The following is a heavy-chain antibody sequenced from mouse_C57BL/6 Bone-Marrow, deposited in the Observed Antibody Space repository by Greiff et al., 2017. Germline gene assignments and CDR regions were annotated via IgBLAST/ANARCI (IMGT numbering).Heavy chain of an antibody. V-gene: IGHV1-80*01. CDR2: IYPGDGDT. CDR1: GYAFSSYW. CDR3: ARAGLLRYFYYAMDY. J-gene: IGHJ4*01. D-gene: IGHD1-1*01. Sequence: QVQLQQSGAELVKPGASVKISCKASGYAFSSYWMNWVKQRPGKGLEWIGQIYPGDGDTNYNGKFKGKATLTADKSSSTAYMQLSSLTSEDSAVYFCARAGLLRYFYYAMDYWGQGTSVTVSS.